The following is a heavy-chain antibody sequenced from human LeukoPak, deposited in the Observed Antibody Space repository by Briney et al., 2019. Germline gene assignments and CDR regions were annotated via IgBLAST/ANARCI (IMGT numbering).Heavy chain of an antibody. V-gene: IGHV1-46*01. CDR1: GYTFTSYY. J-gene: IGHJ5*02. D-gene: IGHD3-10*01. Sequence: ASVKVSCKASGYTFTSYYMHWVRQAPGQGLEWMGIINPRGGSTSYAQKFQGRVTMTRDTSTSAVYMELSSLRSEDTAVYYCARETVRGTCWFDPWGQGTLVTVSS. CDR3: ARETVRGTCWFDP. CDR2: INPRGGST.